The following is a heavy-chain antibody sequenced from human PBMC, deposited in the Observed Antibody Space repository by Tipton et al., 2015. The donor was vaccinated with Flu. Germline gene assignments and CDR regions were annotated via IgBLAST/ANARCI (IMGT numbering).Heavy chain of an antibody. CDR1: GGSFSGYY. D-gene: IGHD3-3*01. V-gene: IGHV4-34*01. CDR3: ARGGWSGYCDY. J-gene: IGHJ4*02. Sequence: LRLSCAVYGGSFSGYYWSWIRQPPGKGLEWIGEINHSGSTNYNPSLKSRVTISVDTSKNQFSLKLSSVTAADTAVYYCARGGWSGYCDYWGQGTLVTVSS. CDR2: INHSGST.